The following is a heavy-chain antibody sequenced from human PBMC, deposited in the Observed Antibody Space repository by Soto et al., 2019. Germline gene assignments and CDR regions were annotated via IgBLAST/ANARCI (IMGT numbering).Heavy chain of an antibody. J-gene: IGHJ1*01. CDR2: VKSISDGETT. CDR3: VKEGRYDSSGFSE. CDR1: GFSISNAW. V-gene: IGHV3-15*07. D-gene: IGHD3-22*01. Sequence: GGSLRLSCAASGFSISNAWMNWVRQAPGAGLEWVGRVKSISDGETTDYGAPVKGRFTISRDDSKNTLFLQMNSLKTEDTAIYYCVKEGRYDSSGFSEWGQGALVTVSS.